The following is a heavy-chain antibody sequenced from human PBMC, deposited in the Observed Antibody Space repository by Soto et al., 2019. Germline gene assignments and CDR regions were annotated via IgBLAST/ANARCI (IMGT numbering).Heavy chain of an antibody. D-gene: IGHD3-3*01. CDR3: ARWSYLDY. Sequence: GGSLRLSCAASGFSFGSYALSWVRQAPGKGLEWVSTISGSDGKTFYADSVKGRFSISRDTSQNTLYLQMNSLRADDTAIYYCARWSYLDYWGQATRVTFS. V-gene: IGHV3-23*01. J-gene: IGHJ4*02. CDR1: GFSFGSYA. CDR2: ISGSDGKT.